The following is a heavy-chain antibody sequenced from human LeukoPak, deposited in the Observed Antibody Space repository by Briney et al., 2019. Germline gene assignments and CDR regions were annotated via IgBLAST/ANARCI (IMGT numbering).Heavy chain of an antibody. D-gene: IGHD6-6*01. CDR1: GFSFSGHW. J-gene: IGHJ4*02. CDR3: ARGPNSNWSGLDF. CDR2: ISPTGSTT. V-gene: IGHV3-74*01. Sequence: GSLRLSCTASGFSFSGHWMHWARQLPGKGLVWVSRISPTGSTTSYADSVKGRFTVSRDNAKNTLYLQVNNLRAEDTAVYYCARGPNSNWSGLDFWGQGTLLTV.